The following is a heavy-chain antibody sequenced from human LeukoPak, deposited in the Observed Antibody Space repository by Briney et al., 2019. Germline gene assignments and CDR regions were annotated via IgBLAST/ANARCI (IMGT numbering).Heavy chain of an antibody. D-gene: IGHD3-10*01. J-gene: IGHJ6*03. CDR1: GGSISSYY. CDR3: ARDREYYGSGSYSYYYYYMDV. V-gene: IGHV4-59*01. Sequence: SETLSLTCTVSGGSISSYYWSWIRQPPGKGLEWIGYIYYSGSTNYNPSLKSRVTISVDTSKNQFSLKLSSVTAADTAVYYCARDREYYGSGSYSYYYYYMDVWGKGTTVTVSS. CDR2: IYYSGST.